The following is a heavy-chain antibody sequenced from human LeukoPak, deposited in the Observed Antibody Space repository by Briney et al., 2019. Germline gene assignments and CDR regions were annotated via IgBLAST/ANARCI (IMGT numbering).Heavy chain of an antibody. Sequence: GASVKVSCKVSGYTLTELSMHWVRQAPGKGLEWMGGFDPEDGETIYAQKFQGRVTMTRDTSTSTVYMELSSLRSEDTAVYYCARARGDIVVVPAATLRGYYFDYWGQGTLVTVSS. CDR2: FDPEDGET. V-gene: IGHV1-24*01. CDR3: ARARGDIVVVPAATLRGYYFDY. D-gene: IGHD2-2*01. J-gene: IGHJ4*02. CDR1: GYTLTELS.